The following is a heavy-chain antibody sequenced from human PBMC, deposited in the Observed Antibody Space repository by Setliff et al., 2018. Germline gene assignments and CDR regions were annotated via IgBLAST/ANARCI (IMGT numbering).Heavy chain of an antibody. CDR1: GYTFRSYA. J-gene: IGHJ6*03. CDR2: INTNTGNP. Sequence: ASVKVSCKASGYTFRSYAMNWVRQAPGQGLEWMGWINTNTGNPTYAQGFTGRFVFSLDTSVSTTYLQISSLKAEDTAVYYCARASRFGTTVWKGDYYMDVWGKGTTVTVSS. D-gene: IGHD4-4*01. CDR3: ARASRFGTTVWKGDYYMDV. V-gene: IGHV7-4-1*02.